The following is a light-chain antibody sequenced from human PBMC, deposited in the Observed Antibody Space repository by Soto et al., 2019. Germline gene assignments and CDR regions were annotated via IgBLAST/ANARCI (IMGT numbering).Light chain of an antibody. CDR3: QQYFEWPPMT. J-gene: IGKJ1*01. CDR1: ETVATN. CDR2: GAS. V-gene: IGKV3-15*01. Sequence: VMTQSPATLSVSPGERATLSCWASETVATNLAWYQQKPGQAPRLLISGASTRAAGISDRFRGSGSGTDFTLTTSSLRSEDSAIYYCQQYFEWPPMTFGQGTKVEI.